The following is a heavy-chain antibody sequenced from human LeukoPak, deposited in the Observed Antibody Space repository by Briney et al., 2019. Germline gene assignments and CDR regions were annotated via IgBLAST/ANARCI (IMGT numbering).Heavy chain of an antibody. J-gene: IGHJ4*02. CDR2: IYYSGST. D-gene: IGHD1-20*01. CDR3: ARENNWNDFDY. Sequence: PSETLSLTCTVSGGSISSYYWSWIRQPPGKGLEWIGYIYYSGSTNYNPSLKSRVTISVDTSKNQFSLKLSSVAAADTAVYYCARENNWNDFDYWGQGTLVTVSS. CDR1: GGSISSYY. V-gene: IGHV4-59*01.